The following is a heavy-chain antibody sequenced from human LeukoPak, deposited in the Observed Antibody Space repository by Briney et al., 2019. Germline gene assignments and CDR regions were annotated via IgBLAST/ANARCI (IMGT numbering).Heavy chain of an antibody. J-gene: IGHJ4*02. CDR2: ISSSSSYT. V-gene: IGHV3-11*06. CDR1: GFTFSDYY. Sequence: GGSLRLSCAASGFTFSDYYMSWIRQAPGKGLEWVSYISSSSSYTNYADSVKGRFAISRDNAKNSLYLQMNSLRAEDTAVYYCARVPTVGDYYFDYWGQGTLVTVSS. D-gene: IGHD3-16*01. CDR3: ARVPTVGDYYFDY.